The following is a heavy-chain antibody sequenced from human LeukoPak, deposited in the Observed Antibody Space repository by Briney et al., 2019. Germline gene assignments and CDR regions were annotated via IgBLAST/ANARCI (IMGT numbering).Heavy chain of an antibody. CDR1: GFTFSSYE. CDR3: AKKGYYYASSSSPFYFDY. J-gene: IGHJ4*02. D-gene: IGHD3-10*01. V-gene: IGHV3-48*03. CDR2: ISSSGSTV. Sequence: GGSLRLSCAASGFTFSSYEMNWVRQAPGKGLEWVSYISSSGSTVYYADSVKGRFTISRDNAKNSLYLQMNSLRAEDTAIYYCAKKGYYYASSSSPFYFDYWGQGTLVTVSS.